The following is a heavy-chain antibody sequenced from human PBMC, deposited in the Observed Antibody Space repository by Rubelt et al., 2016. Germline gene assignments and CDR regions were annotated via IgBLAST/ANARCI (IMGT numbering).Heavy chain of an antibody. J-gene: IGHJ4*02. Sequence: HWVRQAPGQGLEWMGIINPSGGSTSYAQKFQGRVTMTRNTSISTAYMELSSLRSEDTAVYYCARPRDSGYDFDYWGQGTLVTVSS. CDR3: ARPRDSGYDFDY. CDR2: INPSGGST. V-gene: IGHV1-46*01. D-gene: IGHD5-12*01.